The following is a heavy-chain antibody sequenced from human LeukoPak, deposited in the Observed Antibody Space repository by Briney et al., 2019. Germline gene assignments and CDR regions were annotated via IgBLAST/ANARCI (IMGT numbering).Heavy chain of an antibody. CDR1: GFTFSSYA. Sequence: GGSPRLSCAASGFTFSSYAMSWVRQAPGKGLEWVSAISGSGGSIYYADSVKGRFTISRDNSKNTLYLQMNSLRAEDTAVYYCAKVRYGDFDYWGQGTLVTVSS. J-gene: IGHJ4*02. V-gene: IGHV3-23*01. CDR2: ISGSGGSI. D-gene: IGHD4-17*01. CDR3: AKVRYGDFDY.